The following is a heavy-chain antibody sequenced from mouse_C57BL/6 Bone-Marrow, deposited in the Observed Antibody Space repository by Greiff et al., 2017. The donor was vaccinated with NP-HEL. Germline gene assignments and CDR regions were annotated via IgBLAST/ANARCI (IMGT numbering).Heavy chain of an antibody. CDR1: GYSITSGYD. CDR3: ARDSPDYYGSSYLAY. CDR2: ISYSGST. D-gene: IGHD1-1*01. J-gene: IGHJ3*01. V-gene: IGHV3-1*01. Sequence: DVQLQESGPGMVKPSQSLSLTCTVTGYSITSGYDWHWIRHFPGNKLEWMGYISYSGSTNYNPSLKSRISITHDTSKNHFFLKLNSVTTEDTATYYCARDSPDYYGSSYLAYWGQGTLVTVSA.